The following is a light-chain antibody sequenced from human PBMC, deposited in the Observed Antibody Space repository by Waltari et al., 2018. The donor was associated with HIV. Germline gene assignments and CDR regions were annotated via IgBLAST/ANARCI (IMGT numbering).Light chain of an antibody. CDR3: QSADSSGTWV. CDR2: KDS. V-gene: IGLV3-25*03. Sequence: SYELTQPPSVSVSPGQTARITCSGDALPKQYAYWYQQKPGQAPVLVIYKDSERPSGIPGRFSGSSSGTTGTLTISGVQAEDEADYYCQSADSSGTWVFGGGTKLTVL. CDR1: ALPKQY. J-gene: IGLJ3*02.